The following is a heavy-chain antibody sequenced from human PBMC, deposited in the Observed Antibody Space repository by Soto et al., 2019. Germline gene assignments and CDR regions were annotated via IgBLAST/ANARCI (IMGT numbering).Heavy chain of an antibody. CDR2: IYRGGTT. CDR3: ARATEWNALEI. V-gene: IGHV3-53*02. J-gene: IGHJ3*02. CDR1: GFSVSGDY. Sequence: DVRLVETGGGLIQPGGSLRLPCAASGFSVSGDYMNGVRKGPGKGLGGVSVIYRGGTTYYADPVRGRFTLSREESETTLFLEMNILTDEDTAEYYCARATEWNALEICGQGTMVTVSS. D-gene: IGHD3-3*01.